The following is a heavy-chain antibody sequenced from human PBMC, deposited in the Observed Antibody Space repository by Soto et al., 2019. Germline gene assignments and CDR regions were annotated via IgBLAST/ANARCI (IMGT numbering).Heavy chain of an antibody. Sequence: QVQLVQSGAEVKKPGASVTVSCKASGYTFTSYDINWVRQATGQGLEWMGWMNPNSGNTGYAQKFQGRVIMITIIFISTDYMELSSLRSEDTAVYYCARAPHSTPEYYYFYIDVCGKGTTVTVSS. CDR1: GYTFTSYD. D-gene: IGHD2-15*01. CDR3: ARAPHSTPEYYYFYIDV. CDR2: MNPNSGNT. J-gene: IGHJ6*03. V-gene: IGHV1-8*01.